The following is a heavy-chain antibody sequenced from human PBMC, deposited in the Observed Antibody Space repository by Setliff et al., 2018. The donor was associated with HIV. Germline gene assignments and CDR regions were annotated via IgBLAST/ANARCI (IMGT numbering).Heavy chain of an antibody. D-gene: IGHD1-1*01. CDR2: IYFSGST. J-gene: IGHJ4*02. V-gene: IGHV4-59*01. Sequence: ETLSLTCTVSNYSIMNYYWSWIRQPPGKELEWIGYIYFSGSTKYNPSLKSRATISIDTPKNQFSLRLRSVTAADTAVYYCARDTTSHFDYWGQGILVTVSS. CDR3: ARDTTSHFDY. CDR1: NYSIMNYY.